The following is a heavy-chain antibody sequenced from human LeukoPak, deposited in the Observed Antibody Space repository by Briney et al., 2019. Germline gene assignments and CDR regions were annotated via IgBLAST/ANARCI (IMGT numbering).Heavy chain of an antibody. D-gene: IGHD6-6*01. CDR1: GLTFSSYT. CDR2: ISSSSSTI. Sequence: GGSLRLSCAASGLTFSSYTMNWVRQAPGKGLEWVSSISSSSSTIYYADSVKGRFTISRDNAKNSLYLQMNSLRAEDTAVYYCARGIAACPSSYYYYYMDVWGKGTTVTVSS. CDR3: ARGIAACPSSYYYYYMDV. V-gene: IGHV3-48*01. J-gene: IGHJ6*03.